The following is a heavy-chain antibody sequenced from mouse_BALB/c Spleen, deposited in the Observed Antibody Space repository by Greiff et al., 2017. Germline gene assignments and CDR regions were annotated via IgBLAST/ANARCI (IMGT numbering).Heavy chain of an antibody. V-gene: IGHV1S81*02. CDR1: GYTFTSYY. J-gene: IGHJ3*01. D-gene: IGHD2-3*01. CDR2: INPSNGGT. Sequence: VQLQQPGAELVKPGASVKLSCKASGYTFTSYYMYWVKQRPGQGLEWIGGINPSNGGTNFNEKFKSKATLTVDKSSSTAYMQLSSLTSEDSAVYYCTREDDGYLFAYWGQGTLVTVSA. CDR3: TREDDGYLFAY.